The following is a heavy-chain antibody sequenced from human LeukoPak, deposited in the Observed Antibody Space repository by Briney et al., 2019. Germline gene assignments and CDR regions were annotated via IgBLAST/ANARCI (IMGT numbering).Heavy chain of an antibody. CDR3: AKDVIAVTDEFDY. D-gene: IGHD6-19*01. V-gene: IGHV3-30*02. CDR1: GFSFSTYG. CDR2: LRFDATSF. J-gene: IGHJ4*02. Sequence: GGSLRLSCTASGFSFSTYGMHWVRQAPGKGLEWVSFLRFDATSFYYAESVKGRFTISRDNSKNTLYLQMNSLRAEDTAVYYCAKDVIAVTDEFDYWGQGTLVTVSS.